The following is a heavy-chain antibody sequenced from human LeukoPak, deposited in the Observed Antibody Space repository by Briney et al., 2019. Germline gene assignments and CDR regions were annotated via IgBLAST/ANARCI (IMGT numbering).Heavy chain of an antibody. J-gene: IGHJ4*02. Sequence: SETLSLTCTVSGGSISSYYWSWIRQPPGKGLEWIGYIYYSGSTNYNPSLKCRVTISVDTSKNQFSLKLSSVTAADTAVYYCARANGYNSPNDYWGQGTLVTVSS. V-gene: IGHV4-59*01. D-gene: IGHD5-24*01. CDR1: GGSISSYY. CDR2: IYYSGST. CDR3: ARANGYNSPNDY.